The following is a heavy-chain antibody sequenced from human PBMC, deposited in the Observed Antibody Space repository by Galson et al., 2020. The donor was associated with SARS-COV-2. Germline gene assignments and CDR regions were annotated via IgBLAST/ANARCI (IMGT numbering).Heavy chain of an antibody. CDR3: AKRHRDSSGFDY. J-gene: IGHJ4*02. Sequence: GESLKISCAASGFTFSSYAMNWLRQAPGKGLEWVSGISGSGSATYFAGSVKGRFTISRDNSQNTLYLQMNGLTAEDTAIYYCAKRHRDSSGFDYWGQGARVTVSS. D-gene: IGHD3-22*01. CDR1: GFTFSSYA. CDR2: ISGSGSAT. V-gene: IGHV3-23*01.